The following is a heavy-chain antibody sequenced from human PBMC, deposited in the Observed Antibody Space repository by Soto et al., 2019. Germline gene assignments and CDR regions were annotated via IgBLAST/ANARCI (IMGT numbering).Heavy chain of an antibody. D-gene: IGHD4-4*01. J-gene: IGHJ4*02. V-gene: IGHV1-69*01. CDR1: GGTFSSYA. Sequence: QVQLVQSGAEVKKPGFSVKVSCKASGGTFSSYAISWVRQAPGQGLEWMGGSIPIFGTANYAQKFQGRVTITADESTSTAYMELSSLRSEDTAVYYCATRGATVTDWGFFDYWGQGTLVTVSS. CDR3: ATRGATVTDWGFFDY. CDR2: SIPIFGTA.